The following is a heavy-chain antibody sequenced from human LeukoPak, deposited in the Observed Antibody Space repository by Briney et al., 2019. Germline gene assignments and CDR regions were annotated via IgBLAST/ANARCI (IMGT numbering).Heavy chain of an antibody. CDR2: IYYSGST. CDR1: GGSISSSSYY. J-gene: IGHJ5*02. D-gene: IGHD3-3*01. Sequence: SETLSLTCTVSGGSISSSSYYWGWIRQPPGKGLEWIGSIYYSGSTNYNPSLKSRVTMSVDTSKNQFSLKLSSVTAADTAVYYCAREPYDFWRVSFDPWGQGTLVTVSS. V-gene: IGHV4-39*07. CDR3: AREPYDFWRVSFDP.